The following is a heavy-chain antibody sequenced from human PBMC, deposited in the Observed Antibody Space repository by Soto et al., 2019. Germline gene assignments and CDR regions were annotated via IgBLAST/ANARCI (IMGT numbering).Heavy chain of an antibody. CDR1: GDSVSSNSAA. J-gene: IGHJ4*02. V-gene: IGHV6-1*01. Sequence: SQTLSLTCAISGDSVSSNSAALNWIRQSPSRGLEWLGRTYYRSKWYNDYAVSVKSRITINPDTSKNQFSLQLNSVTPEDTAVYYCARDSGVAYCTNGVCYFRGPGPVDYWGQGTLVTSPQ. CDR3: ARDSGVAYCTNGVCYFRGPGPVDY. D-gene: IGHD2-8*01. CDR2: TYYRSKWYN.